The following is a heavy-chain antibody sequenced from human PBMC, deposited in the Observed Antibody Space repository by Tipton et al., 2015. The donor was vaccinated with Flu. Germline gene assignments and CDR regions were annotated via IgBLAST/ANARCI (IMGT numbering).Heavy chain of an antibody. Sequence: TLSLTCTVSGGSISSGGYYWSWIRQHPGKGLEWIGYMYCSGSTYYNPSLKSRVTISVDTSKNQFSLKLSSVTAADTAVYYCVRDVYGTDAFEIWGQGTKVTVSS. D-gene: IGHD2-8*01. CDR2: MYCSGST. J-gene: IGHJ3*02. CDR1: GGSISSGGYY. V-gene: IGHV4-31*03. CDR3: VRDVYGTDAFEI.